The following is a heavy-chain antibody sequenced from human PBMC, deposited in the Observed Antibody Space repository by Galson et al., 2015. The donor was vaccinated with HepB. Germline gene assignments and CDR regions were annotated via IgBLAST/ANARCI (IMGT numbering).Heavy chain of an antibody. CDR3: AKGGILWWRGLDFDL. CDR2: ISYDGSNK. Sequence: SLRLSCAASGFTFSSYGMHWVRQAPGKGLEWVAVISYDGSNKYYADSVKGRFTISRDNSKNTLYLQMNSLRAEDTAVYYCAKGGILWWRGLDFDLWGRGTLVTVSS. CDR1: GFTFSSYG. J-gene: IGHJ2*01. V-gene: IGHV3-30*18. D-gene: IGHD2-21*01.